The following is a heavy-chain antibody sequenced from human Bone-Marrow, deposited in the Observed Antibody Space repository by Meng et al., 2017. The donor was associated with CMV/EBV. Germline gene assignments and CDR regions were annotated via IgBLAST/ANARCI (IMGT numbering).Heavy chain of an antibody. CDR2: INPNSGGT. Sequence: ASVKVPCKASGYTFTGYYMHWVRQAPGQGLEWMGWINPNSGGTNYAQKFQGRVTMTRDTSISTAYMELSRLRSDDTAVYYCARRREYCSSTSCYIGPRYYYYGMDVWGQGTTVTVSS. D-gene: IGHD2-2*02. J-gene: IGHJ6*02. V-gene: IGHV1-2*02. CDR3: ARRREYCSSTSCYIGPRYYYYGMDV. CDR1: GYTFTGYY.